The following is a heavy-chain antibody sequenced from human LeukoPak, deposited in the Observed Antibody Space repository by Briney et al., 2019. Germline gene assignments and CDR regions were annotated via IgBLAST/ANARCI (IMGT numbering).Heavy chain of an antibody. CDR1: GGSISSSSYY. D-gene: IGHD3-22*01. V-gene: IGHV4-39*07. CDR3: ARPRWDYDSSGYIDP. CDR2: IYYSGST. Sequence: SETLSLTCTVSGGSISSSSYYWGWIRQPPGKGLEWIGSIYYSGSTYYNPSLKSRVTISVDTSKNQFSLKLSSVTAADTAVYYCARPRWDYDSSGYIDPWGQGTLVTVSS. J-gene: IGHJ5*02.